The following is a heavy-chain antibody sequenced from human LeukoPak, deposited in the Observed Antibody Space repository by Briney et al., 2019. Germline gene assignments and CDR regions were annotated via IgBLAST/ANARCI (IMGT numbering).Heavy chain of an antibody. J-gene: IGHJ4*02. Sequence: GGSLRLSCAASGFTFSTYAMHWVRQAPGKGLDWVAVISYDGGNKYYADSVKGRFTISRDNSKNTLYLQMNSLRDEDTAVYYCASSGSYRFDYWGQGTLVTVSS. CDR2: ISYDGGNK. V-gene: IGHV3-30-3*01. D-gene: IGHD1-26*01. CDR3: ASSGSYRFDY. CDR1: GFTFSTYA.